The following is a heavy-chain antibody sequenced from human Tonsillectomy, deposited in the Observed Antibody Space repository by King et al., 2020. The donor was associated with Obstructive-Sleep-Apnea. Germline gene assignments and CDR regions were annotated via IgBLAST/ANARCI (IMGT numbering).Heavy chain of an antibody. J-gene: IGHJ4*02. D-gene: IGHD3-22*01. CDR2: ISSSSSKI. Sequence: VQLVESGGGLVQPGGSLRLSCAASGFTFSSYSMNWVRQAPGKGREWVSYISSSSSKIYYADSVKGRFTISRDNAKNSLYLQMNSLSAEDTAVYYCARVRRYYYDSSGYYEFDYWGQGTLVTVSS. CDR3: ARVRRYYYDSSGYYEFDY. V-gene: IGHV3-48*04. CDR1: GFTFSSYS.